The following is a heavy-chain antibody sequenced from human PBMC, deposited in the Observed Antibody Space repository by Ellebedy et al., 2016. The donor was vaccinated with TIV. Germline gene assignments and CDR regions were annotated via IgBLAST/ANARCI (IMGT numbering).Heavy chain of an antibody. V-gene: IGHV3-30*14. CDR3: VNWGRGAPDY. J-gene: IGHJ4*02. Sequence: GESLKISXAASGFTFSSYAMHWVRQAPGKGLEWVAVISYDGSNKYYADSVKGRFTISRDNSKNTLYLQMSSLRAEDTAVYYCVNWGRGAPDYWGQGTLVTVSS. CDR2: ISYDGSNK. D-gene: IGHD2-15*01. CDR1: GFTFSSYA.